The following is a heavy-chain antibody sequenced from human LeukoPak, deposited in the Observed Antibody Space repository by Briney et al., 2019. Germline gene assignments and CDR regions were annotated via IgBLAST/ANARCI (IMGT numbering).Heavy chain of an antibody. CDR2: ISYDGNTK. J-gene: IGHJ5*02. Sequence: GGSLRLSCAASGFTFSSYAIHWVRQAPGKGLYWLAVISYDGNTKYYADSVKGRFTISRDNSTRTLYLQMDSLRLEDTAVYYCARERIAATGTGWFDPRGQGTLVTVSS. D-gene: IGHD6-13*01. V-gene: IGHV3-30*01. CDR3: ARERIAATGTGWFDP. CDR1: GFTFSSYA.